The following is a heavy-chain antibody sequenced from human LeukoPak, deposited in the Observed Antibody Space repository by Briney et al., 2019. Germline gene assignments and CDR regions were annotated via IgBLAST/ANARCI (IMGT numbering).Heavy chain of an antibody. D-gene: IGHD2-2*01. J-gene: IGHJ5*02. CDR3: ARALGYCSSTSCYRVDP. V-gene: IGHV4-30-4*08. CDR1: GGSISSGDYY. CDR2: IYYSGST. Sequence: SETLSLTCTVSGGSISSGDYYWSWIRQPPGKGLEWIGYIYYSGSTYYNPSLKSRVTISVDTSKNQFSLKLSSVTAADTAVYYCARALGYCSSTSCYRVDPWGQGTLVTVSS.